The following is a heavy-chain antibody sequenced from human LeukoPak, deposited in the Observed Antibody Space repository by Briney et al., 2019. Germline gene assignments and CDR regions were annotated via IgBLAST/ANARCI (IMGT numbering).Heavy chain of an antibody. CDR3: ARDRDYGDYINDY. J-gene: IGHJ4*02. CDR1: GFTFSDYY. D-gene: IGHD4-17*01. CDR2: IKQDGSEK. Sequence: PGGSLRLSCAASGFTFSDYYMSWIRQAPGKGLEWVANIKQDGSEKYYVDSVKGRFTISRDNAKNSLYLQMNSLRAEDTAVYYCARDRDYGDYINDYWGQGTLVTVSS. V-gene: IGHV3-7*01.